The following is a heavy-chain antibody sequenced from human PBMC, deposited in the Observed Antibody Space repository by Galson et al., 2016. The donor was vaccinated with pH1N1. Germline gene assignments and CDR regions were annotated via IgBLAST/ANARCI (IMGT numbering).Heavy chain of an antibody. CDR3: ARGPVYWYFDL. Sequence: SVKVSCKASGYTLTSYDINWVRQATGQGPEWMGWMNPNNGNADYAPKFQGRVTLIRNASINTAYMELSSLTSEDTAVYYCARGPVYWYFDLWGRGTPVIVSS. V-gene: IGHV1-8*01. CDR1: GYTLTSYD. J-gene: IGHJ2*01. CDR2: MNPNNGNA.